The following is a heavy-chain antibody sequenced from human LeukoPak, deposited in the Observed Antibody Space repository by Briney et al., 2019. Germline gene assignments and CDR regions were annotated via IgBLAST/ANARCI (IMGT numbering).Heavy chain of an antibody. D-gene: IGHD3-22*01. J-gene: IGHJ4*02. CDR2: IKSKTDGGTT. CDR3: TTGGSYYYDSSGSRFVDY. CDR1: GFTFSNAW. V-gene: IGHV3-15*01. Sequence: GGSLRLSCAASGFTFSNAWMSWFRQAPGKGLEWVGRIKSKTDGGTTDYAAPVKGRFTISRDDSKNTLYLQMNSLKTEDTAVYYCTTGGSYYYDSSGSRFVDYWGQGTLVTVSS.